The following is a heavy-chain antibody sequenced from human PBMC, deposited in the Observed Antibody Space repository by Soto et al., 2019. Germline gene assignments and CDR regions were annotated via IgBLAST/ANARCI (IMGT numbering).Heavy chain of an antibody. Sequence: EVQLLESGGGVVQPGGSLRLSCVASGFNFKTFAMPWVRQAAGEGLEWVSGISCCGGSASYADSVKGRFSIARDDSKNTVSLQLNSLRVEDTAQYYCAKADGQQWLIPHLDNWGQVTLVTVS. V-gene: IGHV3-23*01. J-gene: IGHJ4*02. CDR3: AKADGQQWLIPHLDN. CDR1: GFNFKTFA. D-gene: IGHD6-19*01. CDR2: ISCCGGSA.